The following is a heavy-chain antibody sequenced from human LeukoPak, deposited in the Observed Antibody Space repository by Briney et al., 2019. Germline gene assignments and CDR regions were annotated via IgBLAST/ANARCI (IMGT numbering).Heavy chain of an antibody. V-gene: IGHV4-59*11. Sequence: SETLSLTCVVSGGSISSHYMSWIRQPPGRGLEWIGFIYFNGYTKYNPSPKTRVTISVDSSNNQFSLRLSPVTAADTAVYYCARSERRAQKDTYYNHYYYMDVWGKVTTVTVSS. J-gene: IGHJ6*03. D-gene: IGHD6-25*01. CDR2: IYFNGYT. CDR3: ARSERRAQKDTYYNHYYYMDV. CDR1: GGSISSHY.